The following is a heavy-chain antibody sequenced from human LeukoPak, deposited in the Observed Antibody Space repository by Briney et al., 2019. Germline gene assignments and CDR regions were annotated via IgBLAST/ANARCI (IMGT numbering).Heavy chain of an antibody. J-gene: IGHJ3*02. CDR3: AKEEVMITFGGVDAFDI. Sequence: PGRSLRLSCAASGFTFSSYAMSWVRQAPGKGLEWDSAISGSGGSTYYADSVKGRFTISRDNSKNTLYLQMNSLRAEDTAVYYCAKEEVMITFGGVDAFDIWGQGTMVTVSS. CDR1: GFTFSSYA. V-gene: IGHV3-23*01. D-gene: IGHD3-16*01. CDR2: ISGSGGST.